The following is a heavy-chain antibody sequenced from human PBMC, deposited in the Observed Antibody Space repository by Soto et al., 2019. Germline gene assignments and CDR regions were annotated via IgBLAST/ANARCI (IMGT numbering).Heavy chain of an antibody. Sequence: SGPTLVNPTQTLTLTCTFSGFSLDTSGVGVGWIRQPPGKALEWLALVYWNDDKRYIPSLRNRLSITKDTSNNQVVLTMTNMDPVDTGTYYCAHTEWARRGWYVWFDPWGPGTLVTVSS. CDR2: VYWNDDK. V-gene: IGHV2-5*01. CDR3: AHTEWARRGWYVWFDP. D-gene: IGHD6-19*01. J-gene: IGHJ5*02. CDR1: GFSLDTSGVG.